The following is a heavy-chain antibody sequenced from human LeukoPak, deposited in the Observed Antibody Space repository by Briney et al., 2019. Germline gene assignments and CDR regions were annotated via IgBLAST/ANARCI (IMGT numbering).Heavy chain of an antibody. CDR3: ARVDHVDSSGFDAFDI. J-gene: IGHJ3*02. D-gene: IGHD3-22*01. V-gene: IGHV1-69*01. Sequence: SVKVSCKASGGTFSSYAISWVRQAPGQGLEWMGGIIPIFGTANYAQKFQGRVTITADESTSKAYMELSSLRSEDTAVYYCARVDHVDSSGFDAFDIWGQGTMVTVSS. CDR1: GGTFSSYA. CDR2: IIPIFGTA.